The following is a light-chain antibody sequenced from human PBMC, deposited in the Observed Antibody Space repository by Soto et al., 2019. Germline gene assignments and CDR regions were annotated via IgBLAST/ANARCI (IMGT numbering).Light chain of an antibody. J-gene: IGKJ1*01. CDR3: QQYNNWPL. CDR2: ASS. V-gene: IGKV3-15*01. Sequence: EIVLTQSPDTLSLSPGERATLSCKASQSVSRNLAWYQQKPGQAPRLLIYASSTRATGIPDRFSGSASGTEFTLTISSLQSEDFAVYYCQQYNNWPLFGQGTKVDI. CDR1: QSVSRN.